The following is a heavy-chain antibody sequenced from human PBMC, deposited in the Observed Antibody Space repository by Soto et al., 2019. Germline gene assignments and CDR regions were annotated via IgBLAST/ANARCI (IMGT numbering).Heavy chain of an antibody. J-gene: IGHJ4*02. CDR1: GGSISSSSYY. Sequence: SGTLSLTCTVSGGSISSSSYYWGWIRQPPGKGLEWIGSIYYSGSTYYNPSLKSRVTISVDTSKNQFSLKLSSVTAADTAVYYCATYSSSWYVVYWGQRTLVTVSS. CDR2: IYYSGST. V-gene: IGHV4-39*01. CDR3: ATYSSSWYVVY. D-gene: IGHD6-13*01.